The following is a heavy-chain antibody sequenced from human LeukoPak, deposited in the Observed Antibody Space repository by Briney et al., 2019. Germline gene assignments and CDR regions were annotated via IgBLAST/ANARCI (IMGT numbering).Heavy chain of an antibody. CDR2: IKSDGSST. CDR3: VRDGEDGYDA. J-gene: IGHJ5*02. V-gene: IGHV3-74*01. CDR1: GFIFSSYW. Sequence: GGSLRLSCAASGFIFSSYWMHWVRHAPGKGPVWVSRIKSDGSSTSYADSVKGRFTISRDNAKNTLYLQMNSLRAEDTAVYYCVRDGEDGYDAWGQGTLVSVSS. D-gene: IGHD5-12*01.